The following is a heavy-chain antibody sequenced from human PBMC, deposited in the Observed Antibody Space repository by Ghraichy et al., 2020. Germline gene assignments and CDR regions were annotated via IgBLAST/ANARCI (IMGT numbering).Heavy chain of an antibody. CDR1: GFTFSSYA. V-gene: IGHV3-23*01. CDR2: ISGSGGST. Sequence: GGSLRLSCAASGFTFSSYAMSWVRQAPGKGLEWVSAISGSGGSTYYADSVKGRFTISRDNSKNTLYLQMNSLRAEDTAVYYCAKDGSGWEWFYYFDYWGQGTLVTVSS. CDR3: AKDGSGWEWFYYFDY. D-gene: IGHD3-3*01. J-gene: IGHJ4*02.